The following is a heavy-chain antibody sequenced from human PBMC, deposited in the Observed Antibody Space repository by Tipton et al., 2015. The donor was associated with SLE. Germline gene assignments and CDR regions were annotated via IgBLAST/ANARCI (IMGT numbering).Heavy chain of an antibody. J-gene: IGHJ4*02. CDR3: AKSDILTGNQGYFDY. Sequence: SGAEVKKPGASVKVSCKASGYIFTDYYMHWVRQAPGKGLEWVAVIWYDGSNTYYADSVKGRFTISRDTSKNTLYLQMDSLRAEDTAVYYCAKSDILTGNQGYFDYWGQGTLVTVSS. D-gene: IGHD3-9*01. CDR2: IWYDGSNT. V-gene: IGHV3-33*06. CDR1: GYIFTDYY.